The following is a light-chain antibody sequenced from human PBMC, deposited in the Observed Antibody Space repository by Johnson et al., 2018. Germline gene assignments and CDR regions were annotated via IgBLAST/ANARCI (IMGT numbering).Light chain of an antibody. V-gene: IGLV1-51*02. J-gene: IGLJ1*01. CDR3: GTWDSSLNAGNV. CDR1: SSNIGNNY. CDR2: ENN. Sequence: QSVLTQPPSVSAAPGQKVTISCSGSSSNIGNNYVSWYQQLPGTAPKLLIYENNKRPSGIPDRFSGSKSGTSATLGITGLQTGDEADYYCGTWDSSLNAGNVFGTGNKVTVL.